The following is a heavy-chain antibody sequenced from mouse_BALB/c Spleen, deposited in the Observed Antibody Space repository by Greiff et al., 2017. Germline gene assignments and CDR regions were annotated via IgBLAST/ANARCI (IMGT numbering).Heavy chain of an antibody. CDR2: ISSGGSYT. Sequence: EVKVVESGGGLVKPGGSLKLSCAASGFTFSSYGMSWVRQTPDKRLEWVATISSGGSYTYYPDSVKGRFTISRDNAKNTLYLQMSSLKSEDTAMYYCARHGNYDYWGQGTTLTVSS. J-gene: IGHJ2*01. CDR3: ARHGNYDY. V-gene: IGHV5-6*03. CDR1: GFTFSSYG. D-gene: IGHD2-1*01.